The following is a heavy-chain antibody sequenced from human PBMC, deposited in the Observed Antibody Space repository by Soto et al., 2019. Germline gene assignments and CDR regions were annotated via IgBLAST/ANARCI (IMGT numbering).Heavy chain of an antibody. CDR2: IYYSGST. CDR3: ARYGSGSSVWFDP. D-gene: IGHD3-10*01. J-gene: IGHJ5*02. Sequence: LSLTCTVSGGSISSSSFHWGWIRQPPGKGLEWIGSIYYSGSTYYSPSLKSRVTISVDTSKNQFSLKLSSVTAADTAVYYCARYGSGSSVWFDPWGQGTLVTVSS. V-gene: IGHV4-39*07. CDR1: GGSISSSSFH.